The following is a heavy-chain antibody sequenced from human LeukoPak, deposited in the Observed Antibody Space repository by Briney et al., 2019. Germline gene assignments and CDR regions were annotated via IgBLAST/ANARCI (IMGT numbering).Heavy chain of an antibody. CDR1: GFTFSSYW. Sequence: GGSLRLSCAASGFTFSSYWMHWVRQAPGKGLVWVSRINTDGSSTSYADSVKGRFTISRDNAKNTLYLQMNSLRAEDTAVYYCAANYYGSGSLDYWGQGTLVTVSS. D-gene: IGHD3-10*01. J-gene: IGHJ4*02. V-gene: IGHV3-74*01. CDR3: AANYYGSGSLDY. CDR2: INTDGSST.